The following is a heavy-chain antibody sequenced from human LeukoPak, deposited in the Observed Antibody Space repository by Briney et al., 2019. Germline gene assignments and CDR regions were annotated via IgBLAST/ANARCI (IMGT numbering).Heavy chain of an antibody. J-gene: IGHJ4*02. V-gene: IGHV1-2*02. CDR1: GYTFTDYY. D-gene: IGHD5-12*01. CDR3: AILATTQLFDY. CDR2: INPNSGGT. Sequence: ASVKVSCKAPGYTFTDYYLHWVRQAPGQGLEWMGWINPNSGGTNYPQKFQGRVTMTRDTSISTAYMELSRLRSDDTAVYYCAILATTQLFDYWGQGTLVTVSS.